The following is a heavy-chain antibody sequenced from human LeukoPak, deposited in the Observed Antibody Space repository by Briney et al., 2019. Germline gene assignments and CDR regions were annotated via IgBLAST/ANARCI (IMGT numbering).Heavy chain of an antibody. D-gene: IGHD6-19*01. CDR2: ISAYNGNT. CDR3: ARDHPSSVAGTYGRGFDY. CDR1: GYTFTSYG. J-gene: IGHJ4*02. V-gene: IGHV1-18*01. Sequence: ASVKVSCKASGYTFTSYGISWVRQAPGQGLEWMGWISAYNGNTNYAQKLQGRVTMTTDTSTSTAYMELRSLRSDDTAVYYCARDHPSSVAGTYGRGFDYWGQGTLVTVSS.